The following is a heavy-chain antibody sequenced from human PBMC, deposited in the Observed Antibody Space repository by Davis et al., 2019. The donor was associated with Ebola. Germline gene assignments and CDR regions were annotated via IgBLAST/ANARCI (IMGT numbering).Heavy chain of an antibody. CDR3: AREPRAVAGYDFDY. Sequence: KFQGRVTITRDTSASTAYMELSSLRSEDTAVYYGAREPRAVAGYDFDYWGQGTLVTVSS. D-gene: IGHD6-19*01. V-gene: IGHV1-3*01. J-gene: IGHJ4*02.